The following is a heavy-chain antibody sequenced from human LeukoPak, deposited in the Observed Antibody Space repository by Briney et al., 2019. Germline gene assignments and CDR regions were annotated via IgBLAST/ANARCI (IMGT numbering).Heavy chain of an antibody. D-gene: IGHD4-17*01. CDR3: TRQWRLGDYAYAFDI. CDR2: IRSKANSYAT. V-gene: IGHV3-73*01. CDR1: GFTFSGSA. Sequence: GGSLRLSCAASGFTFSGSAMHWVRQASGRGLEWVGRIRSKANSYATAYAASVKGRFAISRDDSKNTAYLQMNSLKTEDTAVYYCTRQWRLGDYAYAFDIWGQGTMVTVSS. J-gene: IGHJ3*02.